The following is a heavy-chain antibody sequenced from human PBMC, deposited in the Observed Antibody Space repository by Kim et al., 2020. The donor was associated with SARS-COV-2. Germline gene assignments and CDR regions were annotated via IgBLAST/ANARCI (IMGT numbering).Heavy chain of an antibody. V-gene: IGHV3-30*01. J-gene: IGHJ4*02. CDR3: ARDGRTRGVFPYYFDY. D-gene: IGHD2-15*01. Sequence: SVKGRFTIPRDNSKNTLYLQMNSLRTEDTAVYYCARDGRTRGVFPYYFDYWGQGTLVTVSS.